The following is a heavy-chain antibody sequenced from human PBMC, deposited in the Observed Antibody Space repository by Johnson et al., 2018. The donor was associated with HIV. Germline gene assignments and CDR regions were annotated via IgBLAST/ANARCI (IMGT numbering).Heavy chain of an antibody. Sequence: QVQLVESGGGVVQPGRSLRLSCAASGFTFSSYAMHWVRQAPGKGLEWVAVISYDGNNKYYRDSVKGRFPISRDNSKNTLYLQINSLRVEDTAVYYCARDQGVWAARPEDAFDVWGQGTMVTVSS. CDR2: ISYDGNNK. D-gene: IGHD6-6*01. CDR1: GFTFSSYA. CDR3: ARDQGVWAARPEDAFDV. J-gene: IGHJ3*01. V-gene: IGHV3-30*04.